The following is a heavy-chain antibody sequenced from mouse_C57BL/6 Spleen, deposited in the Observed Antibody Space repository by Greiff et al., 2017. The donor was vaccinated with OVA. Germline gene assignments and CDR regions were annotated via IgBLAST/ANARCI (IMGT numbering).Heavy chain of an antibody. Sequence: EVKLVESGGGLVKPGGSLKLSCAASGFTFSDYGMHWVRQAPAKGLEWVAYISSGSSTIYYADTVKGRFTISRDNAKNTLFLQMTSLRSEDTAMYYCARRRERRDGYYAMDYWGQGTSVTVSS. CDR2: ISSGSSTI. J-gene: IGHJ4*01. CDR3: ARRRERRDGYYAMDY. D-gene: IGHD2-12*01. CDR1: GFTFSDYG. V-gene: IGHV5-17*01.